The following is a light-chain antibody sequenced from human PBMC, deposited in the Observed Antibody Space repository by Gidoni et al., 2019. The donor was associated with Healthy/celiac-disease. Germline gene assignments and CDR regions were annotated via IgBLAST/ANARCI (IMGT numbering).Light chain of an antibody. Sequence: EIVLTPPPGTLSLSPGERATLSCRASQSVSSSYLAWYQQKPGQAPRLLIYGASSRATGIPDRFSGSGSGTDFTLTISRLEPEDFAVYYCQQYGSSPSLTFXGXTKVEIK. V-gene: IGKV3-20*01. CDR3: QQYGSSPSLT. J-gene: IGKJ4*01. CDR1: QSVSSSY. CDR2: GAS.